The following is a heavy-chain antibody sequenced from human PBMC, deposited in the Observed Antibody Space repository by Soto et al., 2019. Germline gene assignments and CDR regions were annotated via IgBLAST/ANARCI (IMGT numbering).Heavy chain of an antibody. CDR1: GYTFTRYY. CDR2: INPSGGST. D-gene: IGHD3-22*01. J-gene: IGHJ4*02. V-gene: IGHV1-46*01. Sequence: QVQLVQSGAEVKKPGASVKVSCKASGYTFTRYYTHWVRQAPGQGLEWMGIINPSGGSTSYGQKFQCSVTMTRDTSTSTVYMELSSLRSEDTAVYYCARGQSSAVGVIPFDYWGQGTLVTVSS. CDR3: ARGQSSAVGVIPFDY.